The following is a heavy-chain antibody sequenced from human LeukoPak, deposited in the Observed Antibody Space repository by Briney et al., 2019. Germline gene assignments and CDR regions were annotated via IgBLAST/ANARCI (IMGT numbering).Heavy chain of an antibody. D-gene: IGHD5-18*01. CDR1: GYTFTSYA. J-gene: IGHJ4*02. CDR3: ARDMNPGRPIKRGYSYGFDY. V-gene: IGHV7-4-1*02. Sequence: ASVKVSCKASGYTFTSYAMNWVRQAPGQGLEWMGWINTNTGNPTYAQGFTGRFVFSLDTSVSTAYLQISSLKAEDTAVYYCARDMNPGRPIKRGYSYGFDYWGQGTLVTVSS. CDR2: INTNTGNP.